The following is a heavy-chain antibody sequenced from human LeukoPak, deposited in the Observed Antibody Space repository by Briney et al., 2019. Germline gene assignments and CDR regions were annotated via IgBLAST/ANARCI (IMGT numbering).Heavy chain of an antibody. CDR1: GGSISSSSYY. Sequence: PSETLSLTCTVSGGSISSSSYYWGWIRQPPGKGLEWIGSIYYSGSTYYNPSLKSRVTISVDTSKNQFSLKLSSVTAADTAVYYCARGPDEWEPRPSPHFDYWGQGTLVTVSS. CDR2: IYYSGST. J-gene: IGHJ4*02. V-gene: IGHV4-39*07. D-gene: IGHD1-26*01. CDR3: ARGPDEWEPRPSPHFDY.